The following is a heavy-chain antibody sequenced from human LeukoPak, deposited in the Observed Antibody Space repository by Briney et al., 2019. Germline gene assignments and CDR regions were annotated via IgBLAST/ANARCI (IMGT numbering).Heavy chain of an antibody. CDR3: VRDSDYQRNSGGLYAHYDALDI. CDR2: IKADGSVK. V-gene: IGHV3-7*01. J-gene: IGHJ3*02. CDR1: EFTVITFW. D-gene: IGHD2-21*01. Sequence: GGSLRLSCAASEFTVITFWMPWVRQAPGKGVEWVANIKADGSVKHYVDSVEGRFSISRDNARSSLYLQMNSLRAEDTAVYYCVRDSDYQRNSGGLYAHYDALDIWGHGTMVTVSS.